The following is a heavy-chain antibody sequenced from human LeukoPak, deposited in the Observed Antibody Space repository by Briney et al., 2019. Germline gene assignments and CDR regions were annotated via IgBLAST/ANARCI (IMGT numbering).Heavy chain of an antibody. CDR2: ISYDGSNK. Sequence: PGRSLRLSCAASGFTFSSYAMHWVRQAPGKGLEWVAVISYDGSNKYYADSVKGRFTISRDNSKNTLSLQMNSLRADDTAVYYCAMYLVRGRFDYWGQGTLVTVSS. CDR3: AMYLVRGRFDY. D-gene: IGHD3-10*01. J-gene: IGHJ4*02. V-gene: IGHV3-30-3*01. CDR1: GFTFSSYA.